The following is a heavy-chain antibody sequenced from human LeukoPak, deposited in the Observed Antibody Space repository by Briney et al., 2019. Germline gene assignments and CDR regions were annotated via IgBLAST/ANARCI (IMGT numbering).Heavy chain of an antibody. CDR3: ASEVVVVAAPSLAYFDY. CDR2: INPNSGGT. Sequence: ASVKVSCKASGYTFTGYYMHWVRQAPGQGLEWMGWINPNSGGTNYAQKFQGRVTMTRDTSISTAYMELSRLRSDDTAVYYCASEVVVVAAPSLAYFDYWGQGTLVTVSS. J-gene: IGHJ4*02. D-gene: IGHD2-15*01. V-gene: IGHV1-2*02. CDR1: GYTFTGYY.